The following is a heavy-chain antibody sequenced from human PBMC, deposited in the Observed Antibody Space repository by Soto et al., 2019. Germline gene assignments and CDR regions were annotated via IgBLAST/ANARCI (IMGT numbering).Heavy chain of an antibody. J-gene: IGHJ3*02. V-gene: IGHV4-31*03. CDR3: ARDHREWYYDSSGSDAFDI. CDR2: IYYSGST. CDR1: GCSISSGGYY. D-gene: IGHD3-22*01. Sequence: PSETLSLTCTVSGCSISSGGYYWNWIRQHPGKGLEWIGYIYYSGSTYYNPSLKTRVTISVDTSKIQFSLKLRSLTAADTAVYYCARDHREWYYDSSGSDAFDIWGQGTMVTVSS.